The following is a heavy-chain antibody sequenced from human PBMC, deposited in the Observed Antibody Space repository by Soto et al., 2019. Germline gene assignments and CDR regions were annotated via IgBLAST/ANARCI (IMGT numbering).Heavy chain of an antibody. D-gene: IGHD3-9*01. CDR1: GFTFDDYA. J-gene: IGHJ6*02. Sequence: PGGSLRLSCAASGFTFDDYAMHWVRRAPGKGLELVSGISWNSGSIGYANSVKGRFTISRDNAKNFLYLQMNSLRAEDTALYYCATDMSPYYDILTVLICYYYGMDVWGQGTTVTVSS. CDR3: ATDMSPYYDILTVLICYYYGMDV. V-gene: IGHV3-9*01. CDR2: ISWNSGSI.